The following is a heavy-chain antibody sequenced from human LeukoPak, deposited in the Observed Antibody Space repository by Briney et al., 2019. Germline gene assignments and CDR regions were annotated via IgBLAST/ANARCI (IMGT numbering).Heavy chain of an antibody. CDR1: GFTFSSYS. D-gene: IGHD1-26*01. CDR2: ISSSSSYI. J-gene: IGHJ4*02. Sequence: PGGSLRLSCAASGFTFSSYSMNWVRQAPGKGLEWVSSISSSSSYIYYADSVKGRFTISRDNAKNSLYLQMNSLRAEDTAVYYCARELAIMGATGGGYWGQGTLVTVSS. V-gene: IGHV3-21*01. CDR3: ARELAIMGATGGGY.